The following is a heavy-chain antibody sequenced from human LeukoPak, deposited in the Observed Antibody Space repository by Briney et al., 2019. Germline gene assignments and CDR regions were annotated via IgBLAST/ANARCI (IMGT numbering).Heavy chain of an antibody. CDR2: ISGSGGST. CDR3: AREVEGNYDFWSGLVNWFDP. CDR1: GFTFSSYA. J-gene: IGHJ5*02. D-gene: IGHD3-3*01. Sequence: PGGSLRLSCAASGFTFSSYAMSWVRQAPGKGLEWVSAISGSGGSTYYADSVKGRFTISRDNAKNSLYLQMNSLRDEDTAVYYCAREVEGNYDFWSGLVNWFDPWGQGTPVTVSS. V-gene: IGHV3-23*01.